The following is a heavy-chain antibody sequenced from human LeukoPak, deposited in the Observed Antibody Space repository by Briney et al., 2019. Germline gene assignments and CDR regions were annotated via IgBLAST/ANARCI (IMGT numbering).Heavy chain of an antibody. CDR1: GGTFSSYA. J-gene: IGHJ4*02. CDR3: ALSYDSSGYPWGDFDY. V-gene: IGHV1-69*05. Sequence: ASVKVSCKASGGTFSSYAISWVRQAPGQGLEWMGGIIPIFGTANYAQKFQGRVTITTDESTSTAYMELSSLRSEDPAVYYCALSYDSSGYPWGDFDYWGQGTLVTVSS. D-gene: IGHD3-22*01. CDR2: IIPIFGTA.